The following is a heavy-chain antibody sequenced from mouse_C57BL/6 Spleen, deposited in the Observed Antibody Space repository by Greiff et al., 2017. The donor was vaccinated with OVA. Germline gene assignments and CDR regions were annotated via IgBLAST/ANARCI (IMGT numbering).Heavy chain of an antibody. V-gene: IGHV1-69*01. CDR3: ARVGYDYDGGFAY. CDR2: IDPSDSYT. D-gene: IGHD2-4*01. Sequence: QVQLQQPGAELVMPGASVKLSCKASGYTFTSCWMHWVKQRPGQGLEWIGEIDPSDSYTNYNQKFKGKSTLTVDKSSSTAYMQLSSLTSEDSAVYYCARVGYDYDGGFAYWGQGTLVTVSA. CDR1: GYTFTSCW. J-gene: IGHJ3*01.